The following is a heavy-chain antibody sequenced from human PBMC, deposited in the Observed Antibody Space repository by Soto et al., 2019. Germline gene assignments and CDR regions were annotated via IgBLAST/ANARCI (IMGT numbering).Heavy chain of an antibody. Sequence: PGRSLRLSCAVSVFTFANHWMHLVRQAPGKGLEWVSRMNSDGSTTDYADSVKGRFTVSRDNAKNTLYLQMNSLRAEDTAVYYCATAEVEYWGPGTMVTVSS. J-gene: IGHJ4*02. V-gene: IGHV3-74*01. CDR2: MNSDGSTT. CDR1: VFTFANHW. CDR3: ATAEVEY.